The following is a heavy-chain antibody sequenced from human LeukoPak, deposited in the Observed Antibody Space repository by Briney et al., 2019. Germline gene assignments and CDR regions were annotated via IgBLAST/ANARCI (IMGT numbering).Heavy chain of an antibody. J-gene: IGHJ4*02. Sequence: GGSLRLSCAASGFTFSSYWMHWVRHAPGKGLVWVSRINSDGSSTSYADSVKGRFTISRDNAKNSLYLQMNSLRAEDTAVYYCARGGYYDFWSGYRENPFDYWGQGTLVTVSS. CDR3: ARGGYYDFWSGYRENPFDY. D-gene: IGHD3-3*01. V-gene: IGHV3-74*01. CDR1: GFTFSSYW. CDR2: INSDGSST.